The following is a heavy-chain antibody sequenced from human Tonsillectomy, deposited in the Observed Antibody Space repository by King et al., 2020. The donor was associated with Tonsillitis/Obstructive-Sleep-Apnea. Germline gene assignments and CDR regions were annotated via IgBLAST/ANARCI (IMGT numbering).Heavy chain of an antibody. J-gene: IGHJ5*02. D-gene: IGHD2/OR15-2a*01. CDR2: ISASNGET. Sequence: QLVQSGAEVKEPGASVKVSCKASGYSFTSYGITWVRQAPGQGREGMGWISASNGETNFAQKLQGRVTLTPDSSTGTAYMELWSLRSDDTAVYYCARGGLSKGFDPWGQGTLVTVSS. CDR1: GYSFTSYG. V-gene: IGHV1-18*01. CDR3: ARGGLSKGFDP.